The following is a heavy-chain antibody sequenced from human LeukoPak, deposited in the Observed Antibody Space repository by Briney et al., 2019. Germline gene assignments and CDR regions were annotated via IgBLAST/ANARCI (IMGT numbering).Heavy chain of an antibody. CDR1: GFTFTTFP. Sequence: PGGSLRLSCAASGFTFTTFPMNWVRQAPGKGLEWVSGISTSDDVTHYADSVKGRFTISRDNSKNTLYLQMNSLRAEDTAVYYCARGRYDYGVHYWGQGTLVTVSS. CDR2: ISTSDDVT. D-gene: IGHD4-17*01. CDR3: ARGRYDYGVHY. J-gene: IGHJ4*02. V-gene: IGHV3-23*01.